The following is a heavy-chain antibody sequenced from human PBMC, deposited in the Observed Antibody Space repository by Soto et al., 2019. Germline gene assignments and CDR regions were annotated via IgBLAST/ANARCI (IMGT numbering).Heavy chain of an antibody. CDR2: INNDGSTT. J-gene: IGHJ4*02. V-gene: IGHV3-74*02. CDR3: ATYCGSRSCYMGGDS. CDR1: GFTFSRFL. D-gene: IGHD2-2*02. Sequence: EVQLVESGGGLVQPGGSLRLSCAASGFTFSRFLMQWVRQVPGKGLVWVSYINNDGSTTTYAESVKGRFTISRDNAKNTLYMLMNSLGAEDSAGYYCATYCGSRSCYMGGDSWGQGTLVTVSS.